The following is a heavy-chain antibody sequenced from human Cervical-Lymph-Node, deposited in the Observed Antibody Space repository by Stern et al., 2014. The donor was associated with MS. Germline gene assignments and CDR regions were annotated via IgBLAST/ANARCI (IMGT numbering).Heavy chain of an antibody. D-gene: IGHD3-3*01. V-gene: IGHV1-69*01. CDR2: IIPLFDTA. Sequence: EQLVQSGAEVKKPGSSVKVSCKTSGGTFSNYAFNWVRQAPGQALEWMGGIIPLFDTADYAQKFQGRVIITAEESPTTTYMDLSSLKSEDTAVYYCARGSTYYDFWTAYYGHLEFWGQGTPVTVST. CDR1: GGTFSNYA. J-gene: IGHJ4*02. CDR3: ARGSTYYDFWTAYYGHLEF.